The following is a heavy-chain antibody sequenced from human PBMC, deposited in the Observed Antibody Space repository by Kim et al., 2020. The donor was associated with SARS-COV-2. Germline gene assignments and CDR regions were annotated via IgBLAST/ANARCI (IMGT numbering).Heavy chain of an antibody. CDR2: IRSKAYGGTT. Sequence: GGSLRLSCTASGFTFGDYAMSWVRQAPGKGLEWVGFIRSKAYGGTTEYAASVKGRFTISRDDSKSIAYRQMNSLKTEDTAVYYCTREMTKVYCSSTSCYGDPAENWFDPWGQGTLVTVSS. V-gene: IGHV3-49*04. CDR3: TREMTKVYCSSTSCYGDPAENWFDP. J-gene: IGHJ5*02. CDR1: GFTFGDYA. D-gene: IGHD2-2*01.